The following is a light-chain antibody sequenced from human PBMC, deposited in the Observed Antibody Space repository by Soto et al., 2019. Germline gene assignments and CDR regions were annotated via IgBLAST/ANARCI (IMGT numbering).Light chain of an antibody. V-gene: IGLV2-8*01. J-gene: IGLJ2*01. CDR1: SSDVGSYKF. Sequence: QSVLTHPPSASWSPGQSVTISCTGTSSDVGSYKFVSWYQQHPGKAPKLMMYEVSKRPSGVPDRFSGSKSGNTASLTVSGLQAEDEADYFCSPYAGNYNLVFGGGTKVTVL. CDR3: SPYAGNYNLV. CDR2: EVS.